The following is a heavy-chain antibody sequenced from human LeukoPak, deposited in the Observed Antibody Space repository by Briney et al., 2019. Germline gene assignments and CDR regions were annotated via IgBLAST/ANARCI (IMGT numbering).Heavy chain of an antibody. V-gene: IGHV4-31*03. J-gene: IGHJ3*02. CDR1: GGSISSGGYY. CDR3: AREEYSSSSYAFDI. CDR2: IYYSGST. D-gene: IGHD6-6*01. Sequence: SETLSLTCTVSGGSISSGGYYWSWIRQHPGKGLEWIGYIYYSGSTYYNPSLKSRVTISVDTSKNQFSLKLSSVTAAAPAVYYCAREEYSSSSYAFDIWGQGTMVTVSS.